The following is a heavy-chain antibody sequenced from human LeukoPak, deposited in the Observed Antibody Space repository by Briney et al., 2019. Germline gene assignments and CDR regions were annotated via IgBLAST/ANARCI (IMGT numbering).Heavy chain of an antibody. CDR3: AKDAQRGFDYSNSLEY. CDR2: IWSDKSNK. CDR1: GFIFHHHA. J-gene: IGHJ4*02. Sequence: GLSVRLSCAASGFIFHHHAMHWVRQAPGKGLEWVAVIWSDKSNKFYADSVRGRFTISRDDSRKTVYLQMDTMTVEDTAVYYCAKDAQRGFDYSNSLEYWGQGGLVTVAS. V-gene: IGHV3-33*06. D-gene: IGHD4-11*01.